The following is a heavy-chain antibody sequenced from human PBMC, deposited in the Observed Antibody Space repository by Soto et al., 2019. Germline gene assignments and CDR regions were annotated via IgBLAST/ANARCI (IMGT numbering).Heavy chain of an antibody. D-gene: IGHD3-10*01. CDR1: GDSITNGDYY. CDR2: IYYSGST. J-gene: IGHJ5*02. V-gene: IGHV4-30-4*01. CDR3: ARSVTP. Sequence: SETLSLTCTVSGDSITNGDYYWSWIRQPPGKGLEWIGYIYYSGSTDYDPSLKGRVTISVDMSKNQFSLRLSSVTAADTAVYYCARSVTPWGQGTLVTVSS.